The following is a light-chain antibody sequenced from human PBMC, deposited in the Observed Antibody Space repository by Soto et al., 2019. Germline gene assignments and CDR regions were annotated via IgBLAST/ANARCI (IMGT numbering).Light chain of an antibody. CDR2: ATS. Sequence: EIVLTQSPGTLSLSPGETATLSCRASQSVSSSYLAWYQQKPGQAPRLLIYATSHRATGIPDRFSGSGSGTDFTLTISRLEPEDFAVYYCHQYGSSPRTFGQGTKVEI. J-gene: IGKJ1*01. CDR1: QSVSSSY. V-gene: IGKV3-20*01. CDR3: HQYGSSPRT.